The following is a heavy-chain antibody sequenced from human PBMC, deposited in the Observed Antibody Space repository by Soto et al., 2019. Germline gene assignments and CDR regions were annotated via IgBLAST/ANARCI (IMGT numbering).Heavy chain of an antibody. V-gene: IGHV3-21*06. Sequence: GGSLRLSCAASGFMFSAYTMNWIRQAPGKGLEWLSSISDDSSYIDYADSLRGRFTVSRDNARNSLYLQIDSLGVEDTAVYYCATPYYFNHCGQGTLVTVS. D-gene: IGHD3-16*01. CDR1: GFMFSAYT. CDR3: ATPYYFNH. J-gene: IGHJ1*01. CDR2: ISDDSSYI.